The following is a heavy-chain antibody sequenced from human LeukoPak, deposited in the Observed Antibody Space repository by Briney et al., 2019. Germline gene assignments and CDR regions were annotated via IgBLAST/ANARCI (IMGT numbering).Heavy chain of an antibody. D-gene: IGHD2-15*01. V-gene: IGHV3-74*01. CDR3: TRRVSATRWFDP. CDR2: INSDGSTT. Sequence: GGSLRLSCAASGFTFSSYWMHWVRQAPGRGLVWVSRINSDGSTTNYADSVKGRFTISRDNAENTLYLQMNSLRVEDTAVYYCTRRVSATRWFDPWGQGTLVTVSS. J-gene: IGHJ5*02. CDR1: GFTFSSYW.